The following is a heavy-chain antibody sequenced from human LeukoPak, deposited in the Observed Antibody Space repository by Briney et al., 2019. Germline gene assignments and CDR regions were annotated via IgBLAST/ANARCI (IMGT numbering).Heavy chain of an antibody. CDR1: GFSLSTSGVG. CDR3: AHRPGDFWSGYYSRWFDP. CDR2: IYWNGDK. J-gene: IGHJ5*02. Sequence: SGPTLVKPTQTLTLTCTFSGFSLSTSGVGVGWIRQPPGKALEWLALIYWNGDKRYSPSLKSRLTITKDTSKNQVVLTMTNMDPVDTATYYCAHRPGDFWSGYYSRWFDPWGQGTLVTVSS. V-gene: IGHV2-5*01. D-gene: IGHD3-3*01.